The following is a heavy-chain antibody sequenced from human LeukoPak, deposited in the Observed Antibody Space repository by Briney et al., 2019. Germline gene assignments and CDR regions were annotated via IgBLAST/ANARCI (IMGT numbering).Heavy chain of an antibody. CDR1: GYTFTSYG. D-gene: IGHD1-26*01. Sequence: AAVKVSCKASGYTFTSYGISWVRQAPGQGLEWMGWISTNNGNTNYAQNLQGRVTMTTDSSTSTAYMELRSLRSDDTAVYYCARGWELHDWDQGTLVTVSS. CDR3: ARGWELHD. CDR2: ISTNNGNT. V-gene: IGHV1-18*04. J-gene: IGHJ4*02.